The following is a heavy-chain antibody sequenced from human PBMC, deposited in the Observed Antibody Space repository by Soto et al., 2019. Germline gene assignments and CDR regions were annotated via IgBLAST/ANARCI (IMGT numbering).Heavy chain of an antibody. J-gene: IGHJ4*02. D-gene: IGHD5-18*01. CDR3: AKVGFPYSYGYLFYY. Sequence: EVQLLESGGGLVQPGGSLRLSCAASGFTFSTYAMTWVRQAPGKGLEWVSAISASGGSTSYADSVKGRFTISRDNSKDTLYLQMNSLRVEDTAVYYCAKVGFPYSYGYLFYYWGQGTLVTVSS. CDR1: GFTFSTYA. V-gene: IGHV3-23*01. CDR2: ISASGGST.